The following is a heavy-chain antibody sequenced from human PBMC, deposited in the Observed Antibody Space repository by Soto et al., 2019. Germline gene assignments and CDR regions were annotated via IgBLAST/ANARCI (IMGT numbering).Heavy chain of an antibody. CDR1: GGSISSGGHS. V-gene: IGHV4-30-2*01. Sequence: PSETLSLTCAGSGGSISSGGHSWSWIRQPPGKGLEWIGYIYHSGSTYYNPSLKSRVTISVDRSKNQFSLKLSSVTAADTAVYYCARVPGPWGQGTLVTVSS. D-gene: IGHD7-27*01. J-gene: IGHJ5*02. CDR2: IYHSGST. CDR3: ARVPGP.